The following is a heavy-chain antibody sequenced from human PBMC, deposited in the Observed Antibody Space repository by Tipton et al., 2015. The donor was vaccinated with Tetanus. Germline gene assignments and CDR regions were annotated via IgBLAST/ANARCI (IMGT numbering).Heavy chain of an antibody. J-gene: IGHJ5*02. CDR3: ARLNVAAAGNNWFDP. Sequence: TLSLTCTVSGGSISSSSYYWGWIRQPPGKGLEWIGSIYHSGSTYYNPSLKSRVTISVDTSKNQFSLKLSSVTAADTAVYYCARLNVAAAGNNWFDPWGQGTLVTVSS. CDR2: IYHSGST. CDR1: GGSISSSSYY. V-gene: IGHV4-39*01. D-gene: IGHD6-13*01.